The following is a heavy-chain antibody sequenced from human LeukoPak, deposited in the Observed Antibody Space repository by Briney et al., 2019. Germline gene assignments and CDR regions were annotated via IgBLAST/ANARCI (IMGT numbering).Heavy chain of an antibody. CDR1: GGTFSSYA. CDR3: AAQYCSSTSCYQYYYYYMDV. Sequence: SVKVSCKASGGTFSSYAISWVRQAPGQGLEWMGGIIPIFGTANYAQKFQGRVTITTDESTSTAYMELSSLRSEDTAVYYCAAQYCSSTSCYQYYYYYMDVWDKGTTVTVSS. J-gene: IGHJ6*03. V-gene: IGHV1-69*05. CDR2: IIPIFGTA. D-gene: IGHD2-2*01.